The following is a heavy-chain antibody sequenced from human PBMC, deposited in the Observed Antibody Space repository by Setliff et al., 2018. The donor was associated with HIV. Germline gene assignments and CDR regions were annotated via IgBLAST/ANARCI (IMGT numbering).Heavy chain of an antibody. J-gene: IGHJ3*01. CDR3: AKISPRGYSDITTGRLTDPFDV. D-gene: IGHD3-9*01. V-gene: IGHV4-59*12. CDR1: DSAMDSYY. CDR2: IYWTGKT. Sequence: PSETLSLTCTVSDSAMDSYYWSWVRQSPGKGLEYIGYIYWTGKTDHNPSLKSRVTISLDTSGNQFSLKLNSVTGADTAVYYCAKISPRGYSDITTGRLTDPFDVWGPGTMVTVS.